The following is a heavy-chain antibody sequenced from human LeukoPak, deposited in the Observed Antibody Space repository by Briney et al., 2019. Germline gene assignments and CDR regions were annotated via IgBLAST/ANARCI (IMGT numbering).Heavy chain of an antibody. Sequence: KPSETLSLTCTVSGGSISSYHWSWIRQPPGKGLEWIGYIYYSGSTNYNPSLKSRVTISVDTSKNQFSLKLSSVTAADTAVYYCARVSGYSSGWYEAFHLYNWFDPWGQGTLVTVSS. J-gene: IGHJ5*02. CDR3: ARVSGYSSGWYEAFHLYNWFDP. CDR1: GGSISSYH. D-gene: IGHD6-19*01. V-gene: IGHV4-59*01. CDR2: IYYSGST.